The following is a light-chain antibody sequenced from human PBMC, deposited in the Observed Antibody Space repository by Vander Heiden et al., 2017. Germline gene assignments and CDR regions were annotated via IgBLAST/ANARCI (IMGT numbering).Light chain of an antibody. CDR3: QQSYSTPLT. CDR1: QSISSY. Sequence: DLQMTQYPSSLSASVGDRVTITCRASQSISSYLNWYQQKPGKAPKLLIYAASSLQRGVPSRFSGSGSGTDFTLTISSLQPEDFATYYCQQSYSTPLTFGGGTKVEIK. CDR2: AAS. V-gene: IGKV1-39*01. J-gene: IGKJ4*01.